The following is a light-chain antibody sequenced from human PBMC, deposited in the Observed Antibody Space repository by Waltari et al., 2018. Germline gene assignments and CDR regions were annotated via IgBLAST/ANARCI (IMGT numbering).Light chain of an antibody. CDR3: QSYDSSLSGSEV. CDR1: SSNIGAGSD. J-gene: IGLJ2*01. Sequence: QSVLTQPPSVSGAPGPRVTIPCTGGSSNIGAGSDVPWYQQLPGTAPKLLIYGNSNRPSGVPDRFSGSKSGTSASLAITGLQAEDEADYYCQSYDSSLSGSEVFGGGTKLTVL. CDR2: GNS. V-gene: IGLV1-40*01.